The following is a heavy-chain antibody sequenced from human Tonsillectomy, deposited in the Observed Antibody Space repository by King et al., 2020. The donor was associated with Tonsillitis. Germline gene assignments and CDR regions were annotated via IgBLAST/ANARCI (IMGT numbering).Heavy chain of an antibody. J-gene: IGHJ6*02. Sequence: VQLQQWGAGLLKPSETLSLTCAVYGGSFSGYYWSWIRQPPGKGLEWIGEINHSGSTNYNPSLKSRVTISVDTSKNQFSLKLSSVTAADTAVYYCARGLTEMIDGAVAGTWYYYYYGMDVWGQGTTVTVSS. CDR3: ARGLTEMIDGAVAGTWYYYYYGMDV. CDR2: INHSGST. CDR1: GGSFSGYY. V-gene: IGHV4-34*01. D-gene: IGHD6-19*01.